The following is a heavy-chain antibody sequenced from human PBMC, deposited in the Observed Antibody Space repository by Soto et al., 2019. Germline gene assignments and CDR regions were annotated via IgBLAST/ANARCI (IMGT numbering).Heavy chain of an antibody. J-gene: IGHJ4*02. V-gene: IGHV4-31*03. Sequence: QVQLQESGPGLVKPSQTLSLTCTVSGVSISSGGNYWSWIRQHPGKGLEWIGHIYYSGSTYYNPSLKSRLTISIDTSKSQFSLNLSSVTAADTAVYYCARGRSAYKFDSWGQGTLVTVSS. CDR1: GVSISSGGNY. D-gene: IGHD1-1*01. CDR3: ARGRSAYKFDS. CDR2: IYYSGST.